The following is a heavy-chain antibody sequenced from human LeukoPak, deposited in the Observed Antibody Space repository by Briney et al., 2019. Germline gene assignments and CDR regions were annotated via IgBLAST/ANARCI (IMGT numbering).Heavy chain of an antibody. D-gene: IGHD3-10*01. J-gene: IGHJ4*02. CDR1: GGSFCGYY. CDR3: ARDQAVLLWFGELTGNDY. V-gene: IGHV4-34*01. CDR2: INHSGGA. Sequence: SETLSLTCAVYGGSFCGYYWSWIRQPPGKGLEWIGEINHSGGANYNPALKSRLTVSVDTSKNQFSLNLSSVTAADTAVYYCARDQAVLLWFGELTGNDYWGQGTLVTVSS.